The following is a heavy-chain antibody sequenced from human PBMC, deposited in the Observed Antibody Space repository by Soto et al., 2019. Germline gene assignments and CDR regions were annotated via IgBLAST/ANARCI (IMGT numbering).Heavy chain of an antibody. Sequence: PGGSLRLSCAASGFTFSSYAMSWVRQAPGKGLEWVSAISGSGGSTYYADSVKGRFTISRDNSKNTLYLQMNSLRAEDTAVYYCAKDLAVWAKRYPSWYFDLWGRGTLVTSPQ. CDR3: AKDLAVWAKRYPSWYFDL. D-gene: IGHD2-15*01. V-gene: IGHV3-23*01. J-gene: IGHJ2*01. CDR1: GFTFSSYA. CDR2: ISGSGGST.